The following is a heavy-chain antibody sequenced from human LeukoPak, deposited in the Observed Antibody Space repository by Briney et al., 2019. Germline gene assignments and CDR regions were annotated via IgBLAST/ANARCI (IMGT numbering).Heavy chain of an antibody. CDR1: GFTFSSYI. D-gene: IGHD1-26*01. Sequence: GGSLRLSCAASGFTFSSYIMNWVRQAPGKGLEWVSSISSSSSYIYYADSVKGRFTISRDNAKNSLYLQMNSLRAEDTAVYYCARGSSRGSYYGRVDSVDYWGQGTLVTVSS. CDR3: ARGSSRGSYYGRVDSVDY. V-gene: IGHV3-21*01. J-gene: IGHJ4*02. CDR2: ISSSSSYI.